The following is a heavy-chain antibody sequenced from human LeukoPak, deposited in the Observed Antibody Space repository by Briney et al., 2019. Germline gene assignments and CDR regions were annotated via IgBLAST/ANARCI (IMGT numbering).Heavy chain of an antibody. Sequence: ASVKVSCKASGYTFTSYDINWVRQATGQGLEWMGWMNPNSGNTSYAQKFQGRVTMTRNTSISTAYMELSSLRSEDTAVYYCASSSSGWYVSLGYYYGMDVWGQGTTVTVSS. CDR2: MNPNSGNT. J-gene: IGHJ6*02. CDR3: ASSSSGWYVSLGYYYGMDV. V-gene: IGHV1-8*01. D-gene: IGHD6-19*01. CDR1: GYTFTSYD.